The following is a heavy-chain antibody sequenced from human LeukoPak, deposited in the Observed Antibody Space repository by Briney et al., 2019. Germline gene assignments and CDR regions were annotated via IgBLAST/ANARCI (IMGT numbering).Heavy chain of an antibody. CDR3: ARTRPTWEGWGIDY. CDR2: ISAYDGNT. Sequence: ASVKVSCKASGYTFTSFGITWVRQAPGQGLEWMGWISAYDGNTNYAQNLQGRVTLTTDTSTRTAYMDLRSLRSDDTSIYYCARTRPTWEGWGIDYWGQGTLVTVSS. D-gene: IGHD1-26*01. V-gene: IGHV1-18*01. CDR1: GYTFTSFG. J-gene: IGHJ4*02.